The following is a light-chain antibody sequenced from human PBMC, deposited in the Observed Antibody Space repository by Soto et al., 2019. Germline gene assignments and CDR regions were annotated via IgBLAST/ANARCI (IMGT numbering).Light chain of an antibody. Sequence: QSVLTQPPSVSAAPGQKVTISCPGSSANIGSDYVSWYQQLPGTAPNLLIYGNNKRPSGIPDRFSGSKSGTSATLGITGLQTGDEADYYCVTWDSALSAYVSGTGTKLPVL. V-gene: IGLV1-51*02. CDR1: SANIGSDY. J-gene: IGLJ1*01. CDR3: VTWDSALSAYV. CDR2: GNN.